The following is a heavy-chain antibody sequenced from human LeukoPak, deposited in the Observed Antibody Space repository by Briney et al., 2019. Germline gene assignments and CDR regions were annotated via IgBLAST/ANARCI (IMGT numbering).Heavy chain of an antibody. CDR2: ISSSGSTI. CDR3: AKYGYSSGWYLGWFDP. J-gene: IGHJ5*02. CDR1: GFTFSDYY. V-gene: IGHV3-11*01. D-gene: IGHD6-19*01. Sequence: GGSLRLSCAASGFTFSDYYMSWIRQAPGKGLEWVSYISSSGSTIYYADSVKGRFTISRDNAKNSLYLQMNSLRAEDTAVYYCAKYGYSSGWYLGWFDPWGQGTLVTVSS.